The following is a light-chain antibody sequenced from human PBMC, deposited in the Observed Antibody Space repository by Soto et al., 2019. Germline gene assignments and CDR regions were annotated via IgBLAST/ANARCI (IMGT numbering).Light chain of an antibody. CDR3: AAWDDSLSGPE. Sequence: QSVLTQPPSASGTPGQRVTISCSGSSSNIGSNYVYWYQQLPGTAPKLLIYRNNQRPSGVPDRFSGYKSGTSASLAISGLRSEDEADYYCAAWDDSLSGPEFGGGTKLTVL. J-gene: IGLJ2*01. V-gene: IGLV1-47*01. CDR2: RNN. CDR1: SSNIGSNY.